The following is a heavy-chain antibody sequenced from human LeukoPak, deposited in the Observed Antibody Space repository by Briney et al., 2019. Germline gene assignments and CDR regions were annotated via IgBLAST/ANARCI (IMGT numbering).Heavy chain of an antibody. J-gene: IGHJ5*02. CDR3: ARHIQIAFRVFRLGWIDP. CDR1: GDSISDSTSYY. Sequence: SETLSLTCTVSGDSISDSTSYYWGWIRQPPGKGLEWIGSAYYSGSTYYNPSLKSRVTMSVDTSKNQFSLKLSSVTAADTAVYYCARHIQIAFRVFRLGWIDPWGQGTLVTVTS. V-gene: IGHV4-39*01. D-gene: IGHD3-3*02. CDR2: AYYSGST.